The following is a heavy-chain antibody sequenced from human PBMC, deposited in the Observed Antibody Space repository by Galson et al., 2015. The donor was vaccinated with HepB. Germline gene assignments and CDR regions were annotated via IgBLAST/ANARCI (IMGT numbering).Heavy chain of an antibody. CDR2: ISAYNGNT. CDR3: ARDLGGYYDILTGYPAGDY. V-gene: IGHV1-18*04. D-gene: IGHD3-9*01. J-gene: IGHJ4*02. Sequence: SVKVSCKASGYTFTSYGISWVRQAPGQGLEWMGWISAYNGNTNYAQKLQGRVTMTTDTSTSTAYMELRSLRSDDTAVYYCARDLGGYYDILTGYPAGDYWGQGTLVTVSS. CDR1: GYTFTSYG.